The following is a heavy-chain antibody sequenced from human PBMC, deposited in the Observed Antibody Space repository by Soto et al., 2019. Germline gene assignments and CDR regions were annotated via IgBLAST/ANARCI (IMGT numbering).Heavy chain of an antibody. CDR1: GGSISSSNW. J-gene: IGHJ6*02. CDR2: IYHSGST. CDR3: ARDQPVVVAANYYYGMDV. D-gene: IGHD2-15*01. V-gene: IGHV4-4*02. Sequence: QVQLQESGPGLVKPSGTLSLTCAVSGGSISSSNWWSWVRQPPGKGLEWIGEIYHSGSTNYNPSLKSLVTISVDKSKNQFSLKLSSVTAADTAVYYCARDQPVVVAANYYYGMDVWGQGTTVTVS.